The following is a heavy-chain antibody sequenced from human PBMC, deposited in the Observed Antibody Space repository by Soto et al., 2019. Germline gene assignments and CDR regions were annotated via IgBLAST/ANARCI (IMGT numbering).Heavy chain of an antibody. J-gene: IGHJ6*02. CDR1: GFTFSSYG. D-gene: IGHD6-13*01. V-gene: IGHV3-30*18. CDR2: ISYDGSNK. Sequence: GGSLRLSCAASGFTFSSYGMHWVRQAPGKGLEWVAVISYDGSNKYYADSVKGRFTISRDNSKNTLYLQMNSLRAEDTAVYYCAKVGEGSSWYRSYYGMDVWGQGTTVTVSS. CDR3: AKVGEGSSWYRSYYGMDV.